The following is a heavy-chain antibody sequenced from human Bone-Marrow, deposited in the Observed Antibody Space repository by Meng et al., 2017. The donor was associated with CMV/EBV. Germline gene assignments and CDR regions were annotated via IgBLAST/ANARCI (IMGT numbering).Heavy chain of an antibody. J-gene: IGHJ6*02. Sequence: SGPTLVTPTQTLPLTCTFSGFSPSTSGMRVSWIRQPPGKALEWLARIDWDDDKFYSTSLKTRLTISKDTSKNQVVLTMTNMDPVDTATYYCARDPTPYSSSSPYYYYGMDVWGQGTTVTVSS. CDR1: GFSPSTSGMR. CDR3: ARDPTPYSSSSPYYYYGMDV. V-gene: IGHV2-70D*14. D-gene: IGHD6-6*01. CDR2: IDWDDDK.